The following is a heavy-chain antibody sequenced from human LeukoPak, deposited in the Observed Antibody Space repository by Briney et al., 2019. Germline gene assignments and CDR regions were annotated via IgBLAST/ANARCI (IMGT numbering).Heavy chain of an antibody. CDR2: INHSGST. CDR3: AREWSDYRDAFDI. V-gene: IGHV4-34*01. D-gene: IGHD4-11*01. Sequence: SETLSLTCAVYGGSFSGYYWSWIRQPPGKGLEWIGEINHSGSTNYNPSLKSRVTISVDTSKNQFSLKLSSVTAADTAVYYCAREWSDYRDAFDIWGQGTMVTVSS. CDR1: GGSFSGYY. J-gene: IGHJ3*02.